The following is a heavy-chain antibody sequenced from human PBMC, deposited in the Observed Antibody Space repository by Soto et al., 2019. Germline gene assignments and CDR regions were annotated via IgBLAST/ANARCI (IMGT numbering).Heavy chain of an antibody. J-gene: IGHJ4*02. V-gene: IGHV5-51*01. CDR2: IYPGDSDT. CDR1: GYSFTSYW. CDR3: ASQRYSGSYYMVFDY. D-gene: IGHD1-26*01. Sequence: PGESLKISCKGSGYSFTSYWIGWVRQMPGKGLEWMGIIYPGDSDTRYSPSFQGQVTISADKSISTAYLQWSSLKASDTAMYYCASQRYSGSYYMVFDYWGQGTLVTVSS.